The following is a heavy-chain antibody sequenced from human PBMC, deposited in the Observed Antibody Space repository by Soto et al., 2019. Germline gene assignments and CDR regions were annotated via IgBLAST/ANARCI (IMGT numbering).Heavy chain of an antibody. J-gene: IGHJ4*02. Sequence: SETLSLTCTVSGGSISSYYWSWIRQPPGKGLEWIGYIYYSGSTNYNPSLKSRVTISVDTSKNQFSLKLSSVTAADTAVYYCAGRYGYSFDYWGQGTLVTVS. CDR3: AGRYGYSFDY. D-gene: IGHD1-1*01. V-gene: IGHV4-59*08. CDR1: GGSISSYY. CDR2: IYYSGST.